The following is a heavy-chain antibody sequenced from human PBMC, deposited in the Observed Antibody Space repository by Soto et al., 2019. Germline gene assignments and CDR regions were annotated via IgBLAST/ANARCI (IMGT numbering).Heavy chain of an antibody. CDR2: IYHSGST. Sequence: SETLSLTCAVSGGSISSGGYSWSWIRQPPGKGLEWIGYIYHSGSTYYNPSLKSRVTISVDRSKNQFSLKLSSVTAADTAVYYCARVRTKYSSCPREAFDIWGQGTMVTVSS. CDR3: ARVRTKYSSCPREAFDI. CDR1: GGSISSGGYS. V-gene: IGHV4-30-2*01. J-gene: IGHJ3*02. D-gene: IGHD6-6*01.